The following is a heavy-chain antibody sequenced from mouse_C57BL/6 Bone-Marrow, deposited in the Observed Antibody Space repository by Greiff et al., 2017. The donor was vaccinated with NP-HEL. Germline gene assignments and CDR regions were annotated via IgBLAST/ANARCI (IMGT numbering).Heavy chain of an antibody. J-gene: IGHJ2*01. CDR2: ISDGGSYT. CDR1: GFTFSSYA. CDR3: ARDLLDY. V-gene: IGHV5-4*01. Sequence: EVQLVESGGGLVKPGGSLKLSCAASGFTFSSYAMSWVRQTPEKRLEWVATISDGGSYTYYPDNVKGRFTISRDNAKNNLYLQMSHLKSEDTAMYYCARDLLDYWGQGTTLTVSS.